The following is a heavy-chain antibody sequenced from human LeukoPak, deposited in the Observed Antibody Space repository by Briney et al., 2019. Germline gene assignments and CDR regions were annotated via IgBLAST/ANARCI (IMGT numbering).Heavy chain of an antibody. V-gene: IGHV4-39*07. CDR3: ARVGKLGAPKYDY. J-gene: IGHJ4*02. Sequence: SETLSLTCTVSGGSISSSSYYWGWIRQPPGKGLEWIGSIYYSGSTNYNPSLKSRVTMSVDTSKNQFSLKLSSVTAADSAVYYCARVGKLGAPKYDYWGQGTLVTVSS. CDR1: GGSISSSSYY. D-gene: IGHD1-26*01. CDR2: IYYSGST.